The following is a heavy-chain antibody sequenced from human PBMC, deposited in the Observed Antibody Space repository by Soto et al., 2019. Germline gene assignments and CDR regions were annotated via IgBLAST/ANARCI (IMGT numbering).Heavy chain of an antibody. CDR1: GGSISSGGYY. CDR2: IYYSGST. V-gene: IGHV4-31*03. J-gene: IGHJ5*02. D-gene: IGHD3-10*01. Sequence: SETLSLTCTVSGGSISSGGYYWSWIRQHPGKGLEWIGYIYYSGSTYYNPSLKSRVTISVDTSKNQFSLKLSSVTAADTAVYYCARGLDYYGSGSFPAYNWFDPWGQGTLVTVSS. CDR3: ARGLDYYGSGSFPAYNWFDP.